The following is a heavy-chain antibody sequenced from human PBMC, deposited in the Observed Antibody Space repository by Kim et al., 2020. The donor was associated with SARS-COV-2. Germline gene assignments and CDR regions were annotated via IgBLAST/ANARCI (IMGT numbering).Heavy chain of an antibody. V-gene: IGHV4-34*01. J-gene: IGHJ4*02. D-gene: IGHD2-21*01. Sequence: NYNPSLESRVHISVDTSNNQFALRLGSVTAADTAIYYCARGHKVVLAVLDHWGQGTLVTVSS. CDR3: ARGHKVVLAVLDH.